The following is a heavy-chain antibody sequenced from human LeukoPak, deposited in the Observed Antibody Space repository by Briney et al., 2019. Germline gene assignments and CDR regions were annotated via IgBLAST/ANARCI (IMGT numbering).Heavy chain of an antibody. V-gene: IGHV4-59*11. CDR2: IYYSGST. J-gene: IGHJ6*03. D-gene: IGHD3-3*01. Sequence: PSETLSLTCTVSGGSISSHYWSWSRQPPGKGLEWIGYIYYSGSTNYNPSLKSRVTISVDTSKNQFSLKLSSVTAADTAVYYCARKRAYYDFWSGYWAGYYYMDVWGKGTTVTVSS. CDR3: ARKRAYYDFWSGYWAGYYYMDV. CDR1: GGSISSHY.